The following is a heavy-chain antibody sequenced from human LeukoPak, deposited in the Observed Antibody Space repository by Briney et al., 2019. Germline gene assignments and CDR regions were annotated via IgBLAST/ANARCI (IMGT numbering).Heavy chain of an antibody. CDR1: GYTFTSYG. D-gene: IGHD3-10*01. Sequence: ASVKVSCKASGYTFTSYGISWVRQAPGQGLEWMGWISAYNGNTNYAQKLQSRVTMTTDTSTSTAYMELRSLRSDDTAVYYCARFGGKTPRYGSGSYWRNWFDPWGQGTLVTVSS. V-gene: IGHV1-18*01. J-gene: IGHJ5*02. CDR2: ISAYNGNT. CDR3: ARFGGKTPRYGSGSYWRNWFDP.